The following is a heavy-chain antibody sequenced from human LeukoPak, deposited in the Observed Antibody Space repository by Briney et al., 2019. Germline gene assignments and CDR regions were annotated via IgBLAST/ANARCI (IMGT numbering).Heavy chain of an antibody. V-gene: IGHV3-30*02. CDR2: IQYDGSNK. CDR3: AKDRNIVVVPAASPYCFDY. J-gene: IGHJ4*02. D-gene: IGHD2-2*01. Sequence: GGSLRLSCAASGFTFSSYGMHWVRQAPGKGLEWVAFIQYDGSNKYYADSVKGRFTISRDNSKNTLYLQMNSLRAEDTAVYYCAKDRNIVVVPAASPYCFDYWGQGTLATVSS. CDR1: GFTFSSYG.